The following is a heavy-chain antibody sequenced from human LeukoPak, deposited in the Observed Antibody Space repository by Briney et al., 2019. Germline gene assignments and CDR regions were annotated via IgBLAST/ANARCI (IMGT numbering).Heavy chain of an antibody. Sequence: GGSLRLSCAASGVSVSNDYIGWVRQAPGKGLEWVSVIYSGGNTYYADSVKGRFTISRDNSKNTVYLQMNTVRAEDTAVYYCARGWGMFDYWGQGTLVTVSS. J-gene: IGHJ4*02. D-gene: IGHD7-27*01. V-gene: IGHV3-53*01. CDR2: IYSGGNT. CDR1: GVSVSNDY. CDR3: ARGWGMFDY.